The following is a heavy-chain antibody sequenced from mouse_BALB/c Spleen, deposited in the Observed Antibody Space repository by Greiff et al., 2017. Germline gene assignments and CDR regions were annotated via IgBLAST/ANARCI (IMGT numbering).Heavy chain of an antibody. CDR2: ISSGSSTI. D-gene: IGHD4-1*01. CDR3: ARSWGYFDY. V-gene: IGHV5-17*02. CDR1: GFTFSSFG. J-gene: IGHJ2*01. Sequence: EVKLVESGGGLVQPGGSRKLSCAASGFTFSSFGMHWVRQAPEKGLEWVAYISSGSSTIYYADTVKGRFTISRDNPKNTLFLQMTSLRSEDTAMYYCARSWGYFDYWGQGTTLTVSS.